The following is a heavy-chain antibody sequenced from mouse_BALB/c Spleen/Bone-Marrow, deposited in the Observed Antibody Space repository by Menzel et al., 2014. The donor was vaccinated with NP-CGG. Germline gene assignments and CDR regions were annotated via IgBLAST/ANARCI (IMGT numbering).Heavy chain of an antibody. Sequence: GSELVRPGASVKLSCKASGYTFTSYWTHWVKQRPGQGLEWIGNIYPVSGSTNYDEKFKSKATLTVDTSSSTAYMQLSSLTSEDSAVYYCTRVNEYGRAWFAYWGQGTLVTVSA. CDR3: TRVNEYGRAWFAY. CDR1: GYTFTSYW. V-gene: IGHV1S22*01. CDR2: IYPVSGST. D-gene: IGHD5-2*01. J-gene: IGHJ3*01.